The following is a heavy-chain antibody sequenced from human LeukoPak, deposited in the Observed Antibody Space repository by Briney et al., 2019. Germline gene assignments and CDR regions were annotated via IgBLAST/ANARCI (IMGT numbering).Heavy chain of an antibody. CDR1: GFTFNNYA. CDR2: ISATGIRT. Sequence: GSLRLSCAASGFTFNNYAMSWVRQAPGKGLQWVSAISATGIRTYYADSVKGRFTISRDNSKNTLYLQMNSLRAEDTAVYHCLLTYCGGDCYRVWDYWGQGTLVTVSS. CDR3: LLTYCGGDCYRVWDY. J-gene: IGHJ4*02. V-gene: IGHV3-23*01. D-gene: IGHD2-21*02.